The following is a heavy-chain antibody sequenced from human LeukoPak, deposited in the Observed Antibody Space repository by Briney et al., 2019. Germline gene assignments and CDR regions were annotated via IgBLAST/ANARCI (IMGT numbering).Heavy chain of an antibody. J-gene: IGHJ4*02. CDR3: AKKDPVSGGSIDH. Sequence: GGSLRLSCAASGFTFSSYAMTWVRQAPGKGLEWVSGISASGGSTSYADSVKGRVTISRDNSKNTLYLQMNSLRAEETAVYYCAKKDPVSGGSIDHWGQGTLVTVSS. CDR1: GFTFSSYA. D-gene: IGHD3-10*01. V-gene: IGHV3-23*01. CDR2: ISASGGST.